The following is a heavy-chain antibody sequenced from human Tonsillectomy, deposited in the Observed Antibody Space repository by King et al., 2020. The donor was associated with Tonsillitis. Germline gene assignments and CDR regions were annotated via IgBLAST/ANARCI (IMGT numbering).Heavy chain of an antibody. Sequence: EVQLVESGGGLVQPGGSLRLSCAASGFTFSNYAMSWVRQAPGKGLEWVSAISGSGGSTYYADSVKGRFTISRDNSKNTLYLQMNSLRAEDTAVYYCAKDSLRLLEWLFAQTLTYWGQGTLVTVSS. CDR3: AKDSLRLLEWLFAQTLTY. J-gene: IGHJ4*02. V-gene: IGHV3-23*04. D-gene: IGHD3-3*01. CDR1: GFTFSNYA. CDR2: ISGSGGST.